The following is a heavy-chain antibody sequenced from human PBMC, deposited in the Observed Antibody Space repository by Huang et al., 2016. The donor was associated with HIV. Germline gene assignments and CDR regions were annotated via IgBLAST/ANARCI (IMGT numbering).Heavy chain of an antibody. D-gene: IGHD1-1*01. V-gene: IGHV4-39*02. Sequence: QVQLQESGQGLVKPSDTLSLTCIVSGDSVDSSYSYWGWVRQPPGKGLEGRGSIYSNSNTYDNKYLKSRITIAVDTSKNHFSLNLKTVTAADTAVYYCSRGPSTPATELWGQGTMVTVSS. CDR1: GDSVDSSYSY. J-gene: IGHJ3*01. CDR3: SRGPSTPATEL. CDR2: IYSNSNT.